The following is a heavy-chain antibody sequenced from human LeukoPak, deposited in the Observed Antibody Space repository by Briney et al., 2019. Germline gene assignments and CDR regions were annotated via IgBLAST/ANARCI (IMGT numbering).Heavy chain of an antibody. D-gene: IGHD4-11*01. J-gene: IGHJ5*02. CDR2: IYYSGTT. CDR1: GGSISSSSFY. Sequence: SETLSLTCTVSGGSISSSSFYWGWIRQPPGKGLQWIGSIYYSGTTYYNPSLQSRVTISVDTSKNQFSLKLSSVTAADTAVYYCARVPFYSNYHYVPGWFDPWGQGTLVTVSS. V-gene: IGHV4-39*07. CDR3: ARVPFYSNYHYVPGWFDP.